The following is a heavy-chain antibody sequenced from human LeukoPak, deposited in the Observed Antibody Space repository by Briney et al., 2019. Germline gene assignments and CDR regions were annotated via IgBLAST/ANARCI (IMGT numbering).Heavy chain of an antibody. J-gene: IGHJ4*02. CDR3: ARDSHDMYYYGSGSYGGYDY. Sequence: RASVKVSCKASGYTFTSYAMHWVRQAPGQRLEWMGWINAGNGNTKYSQKFQGRVTITRDTSASTAYMELSSLRSGDTAVYYCARDSHDMYYYGSGSYGGYDYWGQGTLVTVSS. CDR2: INAGNGNT. D-gene: IGHD3-10*01. CDR1: GYTFTSYA. V-gene: IGHV1-3*01.